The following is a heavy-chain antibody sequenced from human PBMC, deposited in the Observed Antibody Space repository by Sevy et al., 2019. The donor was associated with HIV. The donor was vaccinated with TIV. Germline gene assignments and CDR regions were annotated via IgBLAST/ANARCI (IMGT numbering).Heavy chain of an antibody. CDR3: AKESSYYDSSGYPRFDS. CDR2: ISVSGGNT. V-gene: IGHV3-23*01. Sequence: GGSLRLSCAASGFTFSSYAMSWVRQAPGKGLEWVSAISVSGGNTYYADSVKGRFTISRDNSENTLYLQMNSLRAEDTAVDYCAKESSYYDSSGYPRFDSWGQGTLVTVSS. J-gene: IGHJ4*02. CDR1: GFTFSSYA. D-gene: IGHD3-22*01.